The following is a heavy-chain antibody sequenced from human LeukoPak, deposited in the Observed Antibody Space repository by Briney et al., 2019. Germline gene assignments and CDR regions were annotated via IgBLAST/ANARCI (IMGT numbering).Heavy chain of an antibody. Sequence: GGSLRLSCAAFGFTFSSYSMNWVRQAPGKGLEWVSSISSSSSYIYYADSVKGRFTISRDNSKNTLNLLMNNLRAEDTAVYYCARAVGPFDFWGQGTMVTVSA. CDR1: GFTFSSYS. CDR3: ARAVGPFDF. CDR2: ISSSSSYI. V-gene: IGHV3-21*01. J-gene: IGHJ3*01.